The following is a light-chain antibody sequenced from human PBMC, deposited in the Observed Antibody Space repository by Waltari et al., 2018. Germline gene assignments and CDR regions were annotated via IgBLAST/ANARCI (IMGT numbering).Light chain of an antibody. Sequence: AIQMTQSPSSLSASVGDRVTITCRASQGIRNDLGWYQQKAGKAPKLLIYGASSFRSGGPSRFSGSGSGTEFTLTISSLQPEDFATYYCLQDYNYPWTFGQGTKVEIK. V-gene: IGKV1-6*01. J-gene: IGKJ1*01. CDR1: QGIRND. CDR3: LQDYNYPWT. CDR2: GAS.